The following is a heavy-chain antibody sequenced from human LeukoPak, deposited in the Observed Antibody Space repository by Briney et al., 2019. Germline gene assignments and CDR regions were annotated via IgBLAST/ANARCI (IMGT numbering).Heavy chain of an antibody. CDR1: GGSISSYY. D-gene: IGHD3-22*01. V-gene: IGHV4-59*01. J-gene: IGHJ3*02. CDR2: IYYSGST. Sequence: SETLSLTCTVSGGSISSYYWSWIRQPPGKGLGWIGYIYYSGSTNYNPSLKSRVTISVDTSKNQFSLKLSAVTAADTAVYYCARAGYYDSSGYYPNDAFDIWGQGTMVTASS. CDR3: ARAGYYDSSGYYPNDAFDI.